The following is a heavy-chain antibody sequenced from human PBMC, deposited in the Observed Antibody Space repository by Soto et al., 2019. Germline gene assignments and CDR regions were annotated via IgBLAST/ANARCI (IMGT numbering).Heavy chain of an antibody. Sequence: EVQLVESGGGLVQPGGSLRLSCAASGLIFSDYFMAWVRQAPGKGLEWVGRSTNKGNSYSTKYAASVRGRFTISRDESKNSLYLQMNNLKPEDTALYYCVSEYYGGFDHWGQGTLVTVSS. D-gene: IGHD3-3*01. J-gene: IGHJ4*02. CDR1: GLIFSDYF. V-gene: IGHV3-72*01. CDR3: VSEYYGGFDH. CDR2: STNKGNSYST.